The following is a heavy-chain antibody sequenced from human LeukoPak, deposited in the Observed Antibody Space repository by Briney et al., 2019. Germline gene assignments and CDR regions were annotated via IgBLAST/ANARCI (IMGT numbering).Heavy chain of an antibody. D-gene: IGHD3-22*01. CDR2: ITHSGGT. V-gene: IGHV4-39*01. CDR3: VAIVNQFYYYYMNV. Sequence: SETLSLTCSVSGDSISSGNNYWGWIRQPPGKGLDWIGSITHSGGTYYNPSLKSRVTIFVDTSKNQFSLRLTSVTAPDTAVYYCVAIVNQFYYYYMNVWGKGTTVTVSS. CDR1: GDSISSGNNY. J-gene: IGHJ6*03.